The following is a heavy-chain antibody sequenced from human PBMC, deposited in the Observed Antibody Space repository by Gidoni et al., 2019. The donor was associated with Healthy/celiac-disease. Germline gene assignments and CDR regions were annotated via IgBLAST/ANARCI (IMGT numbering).Heavy chain of an antibody. J-gene: IGHJ3*02. CDR2: ISSSSSTI. CDR1: GFTFSSYS. V-gene: IGHV3-48*02. D-gene: IGHD3-10*01. CDR3: ARDHYYGSDTKVPNAFDI. Sequence: EVQLVESGGGLVQPGGSLRLSCAASGFTFSSYSMNWVRQAPGKGLEWVSYISSSSSTIYYADSVKGRFTISRDNAKNSLYLQMNSLRDEDTAVYYCARDHYYGSDTKVPNAFDIWGQGTMVTVSS.